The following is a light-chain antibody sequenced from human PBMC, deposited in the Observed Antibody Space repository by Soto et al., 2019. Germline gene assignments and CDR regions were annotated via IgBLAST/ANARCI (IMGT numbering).Light chain of an antibody. CDR3: HQYDSSPLT. V-gene: IGKV3-20*01. CDR1: QSVSSSY. Sequence: EIVLTQSPGTLSLSPGERATLSCRASQSVSSSYLAWYQQKTGQAPRLLIYGASSSATGIPDRFSGSGSGTDFTLTISTLEPDDFAVYYCHQYDSSPLTFGGGTKVEIK. CDR2: GAS. J-gene: IGKJ4*01.